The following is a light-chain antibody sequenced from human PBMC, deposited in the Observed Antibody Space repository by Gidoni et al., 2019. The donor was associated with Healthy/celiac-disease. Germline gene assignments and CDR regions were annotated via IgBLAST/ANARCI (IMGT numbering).Light chain of an antibody. Sequence: EIVMTQSPPFLPVTPGEPASISCRSSQSLLHSNGYNYLDWYLQKPGQSPQLLIYLGSNRASGVPDRFSGSGSGTDFTLKISRVEAEDVGVYYCMQALQTPLTFGGGTKVEIK. CDR2: LGS. CDR1: QSLLHSNGYNY. J-gene: IGKJ4*01. V-gene: IGKV2-28*01. CDR3: MQALQTPLT.